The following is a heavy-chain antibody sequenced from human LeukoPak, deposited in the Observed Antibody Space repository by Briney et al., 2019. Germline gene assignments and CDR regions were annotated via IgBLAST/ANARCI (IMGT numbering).Heavy chain of an antibody. D-gene: IGHD5-12*01. CDR3: ARGAPTTRIGAGRFDY. CDR1: GYSLTNYY. J-gene: IGHJ4*02. Sequence: GASVKVSCKAFGYSLTNYYVHWVRQAPGQGLEWMGEINPSGGSTSYAQKFQGRITVTRDTYTNTVYMDLGSLRSEDTATYYCARGAPTTRIGAGRFDYWGQRSLLTVAS. CDR2: INPSGGST. V-gene: IGHV1-46*01.